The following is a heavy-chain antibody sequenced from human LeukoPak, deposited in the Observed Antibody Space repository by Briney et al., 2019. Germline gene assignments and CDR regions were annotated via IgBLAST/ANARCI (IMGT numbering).Heavy chain of an antibody. D-gene: IGHD2/OR15-2a*01. V-gene: IGHV4-59*12. CDR3: ARTRQIGHSDY. CDR2: IYYSGST. CDR1: GGSISGYF. J-gene: IGHJ4*02. Sequence: SETLSLTCTVSGGSISGYFWTWIRQPPGKGPEWIAYIYYSGSTKYNPSLKSRVTISVDTSKNQFSLKLSSVTAADTAVYYCARTRQIGHSDYWGQGTLVTVSS.